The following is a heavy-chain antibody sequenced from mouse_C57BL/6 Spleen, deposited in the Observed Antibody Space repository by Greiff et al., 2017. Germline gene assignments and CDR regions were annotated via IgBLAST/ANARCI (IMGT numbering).Heavy chain of an antibody. J-gene: IGHJ2*01. CDR1: GYSITSGYY. Sequence: EVQLQESGPGLVKPSQSLSLTCSVTGYSITSGYYWNWIRQFPGNKLEWMGYISYDGSNNYNPSLKNRISITRDTSKNQFFLKLNSVTTEYTATYFCSRYYDYVYYWGPGTTLTVSS. CDR3: SRYYDYVYY. D-gene: IGHD2-4*01. CDR2: ISYDGSN. V-gene: IGHV3-6*01.